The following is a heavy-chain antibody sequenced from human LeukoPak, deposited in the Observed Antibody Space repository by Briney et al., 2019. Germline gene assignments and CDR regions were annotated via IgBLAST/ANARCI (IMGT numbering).Heavy chain of an antibody. Sequence: ASVKVSCKASGYTFTSYGISWVRQAPGQGLEWMGWISAYNGNTNYAQKLQGRVTMTTDTSTSTAYMELRSLRSDDTAVYYCARDARIGYYGSGSYWAFDIWGQGTMVTVSS. V-gene: IGHV1-18*01. D-gene: IGHD3-10*01. CDR3: ARDARIGYYGSGSYWAFDI. J-gene: IGHJ3*02. CDR2: ISAYNGNT. CDR1: GYTFTSYG.